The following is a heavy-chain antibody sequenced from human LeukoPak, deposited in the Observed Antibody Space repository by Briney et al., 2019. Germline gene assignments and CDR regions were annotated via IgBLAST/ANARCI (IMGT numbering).Heavy chain of an antibody. J-gene: IGHJ3*02. Sequence: SGGSLRLSCAASGFTFSSYSMNWVRQAPGKGLEWVSSISSSSSYIYYADSVKGRFTISRDNAKNSLYLQMNSLRAEDTAVYYCARERYYDFWSGYDDAFDIWGQGTMVTVSS. CDR2: ISSSSSYI. CDR3: ARERYYDFWSGYDDAFDI. CDR1: GFTFSSYS. V-gene: IGHV3-21*01. D-gene: IGHD3-3*01.